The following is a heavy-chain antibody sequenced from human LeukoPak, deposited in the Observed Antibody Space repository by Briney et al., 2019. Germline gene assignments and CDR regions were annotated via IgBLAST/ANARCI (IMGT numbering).Heavy chain of an antibody. D-gene: IGHD6-13*01. CDR2: ISGSGGST. CDR1: GFTFSSYS. CDR3: AKDRGAAAGLRGWFDP. Sequence: GGSLRLSCAASGFTFSSYSMNWVRQAPGKGLEWVSAISGSGGSTYYADSVKGRFTISRDNSKNTLYLQMNSLRAEDTAVYYCAKDRGAAAGLRGWFDPWGQGTLVTVSS. V-gene: IGHV3-23*01. J-gene: IGHJ5*02.